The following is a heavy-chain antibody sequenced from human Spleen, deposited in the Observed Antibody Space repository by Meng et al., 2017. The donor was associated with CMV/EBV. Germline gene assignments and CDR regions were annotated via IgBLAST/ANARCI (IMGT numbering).Heavy chain of an antibody. V-gene: IGHV3-30*04. CDR2: VSYDGTNK. J-gene: IGHJ3*02. Sequence: GESLKISCAGSSFIFRSFIIHWVRRAPGRGLEWVTVVSYDGTNKYYADSVNGRFTASRDNSRDRLYLQMNSLKVEDTAMYYCTRDDDWESLGEAFDIWGQGTMVTVSS. D-gene: IGHD3-9*01. CDR3: TRDDDWESLGEAFDI. CDR1: SFIFRSFI.